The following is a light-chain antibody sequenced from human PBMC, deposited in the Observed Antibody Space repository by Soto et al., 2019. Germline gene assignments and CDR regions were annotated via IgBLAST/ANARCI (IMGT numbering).Light chain of an antibody. CDR2: GAS. CDR1: QSVSSSY. Sequence: EIVLTQSPGPLSLSPGERATLSCRASQSVSSSYLAWYQQKPGQAPRLLIYGASNRATGIPVRFSGSGSGTDFTLTISRLEPEDFAVYYCQHYSSSPPWTFGQGTKVEIK. V-gene: IGKV3-20*01. J-gene: IGKJ1*01. CDR3: QHYSSSPPWT.